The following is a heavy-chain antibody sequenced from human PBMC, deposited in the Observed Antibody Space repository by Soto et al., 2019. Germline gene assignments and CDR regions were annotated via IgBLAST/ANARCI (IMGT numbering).Heavy chain of an antibody. CDR3: ASCGTSTTYWGLGYN. V-gene: IGHV3-74*01. J-gene: IGHJ4*02. Sequence: EVQLVESGGGLVQPGGSLRLSCAGSGFTFSGYWMHWVRQAPGTGPVWVSSLNPNGTLPTNADSVKGRFTNSRDHAKHKVYLQMHSLRSDCTAVYYCASCGTSTTYWGLGYNWGQGNRVTVS. D-gene: IGHD7-27*01. CDR2: LNPNGTLP. CDR1: GFTFSGYW.